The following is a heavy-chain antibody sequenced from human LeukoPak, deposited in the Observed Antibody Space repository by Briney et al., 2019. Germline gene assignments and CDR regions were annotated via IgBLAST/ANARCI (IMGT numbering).Heavy chain of an antibody. CDR3: GRDKSD. Sequence: GGSXRLSCAASGFTFSSYSMSWLRQAPGKGLEWVSYISSLGSTIYYTDSLKGRFTISRDNAKNSLFLQMNSLRAEDTAVYYCGRDKSDWGQGTLVTVSS. V-gene: IGHV3-48*04. CDR1: GFTFSSYS. J-gene: IGHJ4*02. CDR2: ISSLGSTI.